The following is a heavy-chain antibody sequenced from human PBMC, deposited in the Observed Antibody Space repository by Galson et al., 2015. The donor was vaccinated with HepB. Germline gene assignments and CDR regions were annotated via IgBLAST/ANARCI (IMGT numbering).Heavy chain of an antibody. CDR2: IDPSDSYT. V-gene: IGHV5-10-1*01. CDR1: GYRFTNYW. J-gene: IGHJ3*02. Sequence: VKKPGESLRISCKGSGYRFTNYWISWVRQMPGKGLEWMGKIDPSDSYTNYSPSFHGHVTISADKSISTAYLQWSSLKASDTAMYYCASRSSGWYLGPAFDIWGQGKMVTVSS. CDR3: ASRSSGWYLGPAFDI. D-gene: IGHD6-19*01.